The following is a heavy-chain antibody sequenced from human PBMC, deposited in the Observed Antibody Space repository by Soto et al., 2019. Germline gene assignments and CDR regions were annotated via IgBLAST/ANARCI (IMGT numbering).Heavy chain of an antibody. D-gene: IGHD3-3*01. V-gene: IGHV4-30-4*01. CDR1: GGSISSGDYY. CDR2: IYYSGST. J-gene: IGHJ6*02. CDR3: ARVGWSGYSYYYGMDV. Sequence: SETLSLTCTVSGGSISSGDYYWSWIRQPPGKGLEWIGYIYYSGSTYYNPSLKSRVTISVDTSKNQFSLKLSSVTAAATAVYYCARVGWSGYSYYYGMDVWGQGTTVTVSS.